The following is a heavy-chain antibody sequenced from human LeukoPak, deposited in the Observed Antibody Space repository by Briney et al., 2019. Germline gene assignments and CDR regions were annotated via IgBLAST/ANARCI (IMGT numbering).Heavy chain of an antibody. CDR1: GFTFSSYA. V-gene: IGHV3-23*01. D-gene: IGHD2-2*01. CDR3: AKDRLPATRGVDH. Sequence: GGSLRLSCAASGFTFSSYAMSWVRQAPGKGLEWVSAISGSAGTTYYADSVKGRFTISRDNSKNTLYLQMNSLRAEDTAVYYCAKDRLPATRGVDHWGQGTLVTVSS. CDR2: ISGSAGTT. J-gene: IGHJ4*02.